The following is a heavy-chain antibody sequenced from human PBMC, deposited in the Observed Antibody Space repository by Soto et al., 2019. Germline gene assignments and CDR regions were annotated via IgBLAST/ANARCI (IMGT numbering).Heavy chain of an antibody. CDR2: ISYDGSNK. J-gene: IGHJ4*02. V-gene: IGHV3-30*18. CDR1: GFTFSSYG. D-gene: IGHD1-26*01. CDR3: AKGGNFTDY. Sequence: PGGSLRLSCAASGFTFSSYGMHWVRQAPGKGLEWVAVISYDGSNKYYADSVKGRFTISRDNSKNTLYLQMNSLRAEDTAVYYCAKGGNFTDYWGQGTLVTVSS.